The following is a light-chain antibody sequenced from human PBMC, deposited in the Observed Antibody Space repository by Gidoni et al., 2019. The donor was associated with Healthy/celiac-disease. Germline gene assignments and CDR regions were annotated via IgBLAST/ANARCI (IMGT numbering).Light chain of an antibody. CDR1: QSLLHSNGYNY. CDR3: MQALQTPT. V-gene: IGKV2-28*01. CDR2: LGS. J-gene: IGKJ5*01. Sequence: DTVMPQSPLSLPVTPGEPASISCRSSQSLLHSNGYNYLDWYLQKPGQSPQLLIYLGSNRASGVPDRFSGSGSGTYFTLKISRVEAEDVGVYYCMQALQTPTFGQGTRLEIK.